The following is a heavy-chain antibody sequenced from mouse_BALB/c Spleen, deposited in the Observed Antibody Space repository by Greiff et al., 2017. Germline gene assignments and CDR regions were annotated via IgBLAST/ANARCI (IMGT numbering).Heavy chain of an antibody. D-gene: IGHD1-1*01. Sequence: EVKLVESGGDLVKPGGSLKLSCAASGFTFSSYGMSWVRQTPDKRLEWVATISSGGSYTYYPDSVKGRFTISRDNAKNTLYLQMSSLKSEDTAMYYCARLYYGSSRYAMDYWGQGTSVTVSS. V-gene: IGHV5-6*01. J-gene: IGHJ4*01. CDR2: ISSGGSYT. CDR1: GFTFSSYG. CDR3: ARLYYGSSRYAMDY.